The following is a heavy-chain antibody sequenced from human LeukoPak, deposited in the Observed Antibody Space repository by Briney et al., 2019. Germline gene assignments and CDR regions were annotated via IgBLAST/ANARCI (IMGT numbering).Heavy chain of an antibody. CDR2: IIPIFGTA. D-gene: IGHD3-10*01. V-gene: IGHV1-69*05. Sequence: ASVKVSCKASGGTFSSYAISWVRQAPGQGLEWMGGIIPIFGTANYAQKFQGRVTITTDESTSTAYMELRSLRSDDTAVYYCARDLGITMVRGKGLDYWGQGTLVTVSS. J-gene: IGHJ4*02. CDR1: GGTFSSYA. CDR3: ARDLGITMVRGKGLDY.